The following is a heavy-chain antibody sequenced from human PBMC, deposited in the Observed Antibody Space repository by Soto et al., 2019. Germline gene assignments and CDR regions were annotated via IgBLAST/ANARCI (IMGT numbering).Heavy chain of an antibody. CDR2: IIPFIGIA. Sequence: QVQLVQSGAEVKKPGSSVKVSCKASGGTFSINTFSWVRQAPGQGLEWMGRIIPFIGIANYAQKFQGRVTITADISTSTAYMELSSLRSEDTAVYHCAREQDIVEVPAAFDIWGQGTMVTVSS. D-gene: IGHD2-2*01. V-gene: IGHV1-69*08. CDR1: GGTFSINT. CDR3: AREQDIVEVPAAFDI. J-gene: IGHJ3*02.